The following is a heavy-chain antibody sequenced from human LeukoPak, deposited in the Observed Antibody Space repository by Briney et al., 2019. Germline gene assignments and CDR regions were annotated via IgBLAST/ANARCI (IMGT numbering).Heavy chain of an antibody. CDR2: IYTSGST. J-gene: IGHJ4*02. D-gene: IGHD2-15*01. V-gene: IGHV4-4*07. CDR1: GGSISSYY. CDR3: ARNLPYCSGGSCYEFDY. Sequence: SGTLSLTCTVSGGSISSYYWSWIRQPAGKGLEWIGRIYTSGSTNYNPSLKSRVTMSVDTSKNQFSLKLSSVTAADTAVYYCARNLPYCSGGSCYEFDYWGQGTLVTVSS.